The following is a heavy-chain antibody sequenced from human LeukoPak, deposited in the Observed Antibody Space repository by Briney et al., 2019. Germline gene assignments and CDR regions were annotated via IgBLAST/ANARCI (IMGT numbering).Heavy chain of an antibody. Sequence: SETLSLTCTVSGGSINSYYWSWVRQPPGKGLEWIGYTYYIGSTNYNPSLKSRITISVDTSKNQFSLKLSSVTAADTAVYYCARSRGYSYGTTFLDYWGQGTLVTVSS. J-gene: IGHJ4*02. CDR1: GGSINSYY. V-gene: IGHV4-59*08. CDR3: ARSRGYSYGTTFLDY. CDR2: TYYIGST. D-gene: IGHD5-18*01.